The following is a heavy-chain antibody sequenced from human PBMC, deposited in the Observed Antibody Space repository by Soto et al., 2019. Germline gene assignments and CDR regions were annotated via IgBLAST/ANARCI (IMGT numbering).Heavy chain of an antibody. J-gene: IGHJ4*02. V-gene: IGHV4-39*01. CDR3: ARRYGWLYFDY. CDR1: GDSISSSNYF. D-gene: IGHD6-19*01. Sequence: PSETLSLTYTVSGDSISSSNYFWGWICQPPGKGLEWIGTIFYSGSTYYNPSLKSRVTISVDTSKNQFSLRLISVTAADTALYYCARRYGWLYFDYWGQGSLVTVS. CDR2: IFYSGST.